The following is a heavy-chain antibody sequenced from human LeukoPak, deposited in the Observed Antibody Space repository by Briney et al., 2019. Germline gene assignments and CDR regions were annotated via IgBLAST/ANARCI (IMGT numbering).Heavy chain of an antibody. Sequence: ASVKVSCKASGYTFTGYYMHWLRQAPGQGLEWMGWINPNSGGTNYAQKFQGRVTMTRDTSISTAYMELSRLRSDDTAVYYCARDSGYAYSIDYWGQGTLVTVSS. CDR2: INPNSGGT. CDR3: ARDSGYAYSIDY. J-gene: IGHJ4*02. V-gene: IGHV1-2*02. D-gene: IGHD5-12*01. CDR1: GYTFTGYY.